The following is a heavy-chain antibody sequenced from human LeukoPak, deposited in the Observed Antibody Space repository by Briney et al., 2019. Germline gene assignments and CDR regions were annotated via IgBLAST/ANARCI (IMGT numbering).Heavy chain of an antibody. J-gene: IGHJ5*02. CDR1: GGTFSSYG. V-gene: IGHV3-30*18. CDR3: AKDHYYYDSSGPLGFDP. Sequence: SCKASGGTFSSYGMHWVRQAPGKGLEWVAVISYDGSNKYYADSVKGRFTISRDNSKNTLYLQMNSLRAEDTAVYYCAKDHYYYDSSGPLGFDPWGQGTLVTVSS. D-gene: IGHD3-22*01. CDR2: ISYDGSNK.